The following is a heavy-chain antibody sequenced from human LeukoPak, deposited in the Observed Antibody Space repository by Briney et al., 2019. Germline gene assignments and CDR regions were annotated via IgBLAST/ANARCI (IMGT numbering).Heavy chain of an antibody. CDR1: GFAFSDYS. V-gene: IGHV3-21*01. CDR3: ERFRRDGFNYNDY. D-gene: IGHD5-24*01. CDR2: ISSRSTYI. Sequence: PGGSLRLSCAASGFAFSDYSINWVRQAPGKGLEWVSSISSRSTYIYYADSLKGRFTISRDNAKNSVYLQMNDLRAEDTAVYYCERFRRDGFNYNDYWGQGTLVTVSS. J-gene: IGHJ4*02.